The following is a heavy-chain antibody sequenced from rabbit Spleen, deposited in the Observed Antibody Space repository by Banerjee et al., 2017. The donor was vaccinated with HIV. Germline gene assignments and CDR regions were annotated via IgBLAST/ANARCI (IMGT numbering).Heavy chain of an antibody. V-gene: IGHV1S40*01. Sequence: QSLEESGGDLVKPGASLTLTCTASGFTLSSYWMCWVRQAPGKGLEWIACIYAGSSGSTYYASWAKGRFTITRSTSLNTVTLQMTSLTAADTATYFCARYMGGCYFDWWGPGTLVTVS. D-gene: IGHD1-1*01. CDR1: GFTLSSYW. J-gene: IGHJ4*01. CDR3: ARYMGGCYFDW. CDR2: IYAGSSGST.